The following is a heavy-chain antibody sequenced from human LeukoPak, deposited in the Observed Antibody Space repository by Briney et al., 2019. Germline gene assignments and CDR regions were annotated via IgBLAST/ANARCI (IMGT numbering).Heavy chain of an antibody. D-gene: IGHD6-13*01. CDR1: GFTFSSYA. V-gene: IGHV3-49*04. CDR2: IRSKVYGGTT. Sequence: PGGSLRLSCAASGFTFSSYAMSWVRQAPGKGLEWVGLIRSKVYGGTTEYAASVKGRFTISRDDSKSIAYLQMNSLKTEDTAVYYCTRVGGAAAGIYYYYYYYIDVWGKGTTVTISS. CDR3: TRVGGAAAGIYYYYYYYIDV. J-gene: IGHJ6*03.